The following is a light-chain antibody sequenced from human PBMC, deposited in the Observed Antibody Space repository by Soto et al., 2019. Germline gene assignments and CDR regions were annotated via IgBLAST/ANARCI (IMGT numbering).Light chain of an antibody. Sequence: IQITQSPSTLSSSVVYRVTITSRASQSISSWLAWYQQKPGKAPKLLIYKASSLGSGVPSRFSGSGSGTEFTLTIGSLQPEDFATSYCQQYNSYGTFGKGTKVDIK. CDR1: QSISSW. V-gene: IGKV1-5*03. J-gene: IGKJ1*01. CDR2: KAS. CDR3: QQYNSYGT.